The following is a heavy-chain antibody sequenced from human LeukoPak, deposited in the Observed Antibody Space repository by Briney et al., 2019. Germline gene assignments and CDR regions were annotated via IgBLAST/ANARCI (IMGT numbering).Heavy chain of an antibody. V-gene: IGHV4-59*01. CDR3: ARQTGYFAY. J-gene: IGHJ4*02. CDR1: GGSISSYY. CDR2: MYYSGSS. Sequence: PSETLSLTCTVSGGSISSYYWSWIRQPPGKGLEWIGYMYYSGSSNYNPTLKSRVTISVDTSKNQFSLKLTSVTTADTAVYYCARQTGYFAYWGQGTLVTVSS.